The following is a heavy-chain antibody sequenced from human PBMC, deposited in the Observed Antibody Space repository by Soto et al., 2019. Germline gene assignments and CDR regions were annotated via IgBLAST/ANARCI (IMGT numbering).Heavy chain of an antibody. CDR3: SRGLGSGNY. CDR1: GYTFTSYY. Sequence: QVQLVQSGAEVKNPGASVTVSCRASGYTFTSYYIHWVRQAPGQGLEWMAIINPNGGSTNYAQRFQGRGTVTRDTSTSIVYMELSSLRSEDTAVYYCSRGLGSGNYWGQGTLVTVSS. V-gene: IGHV1-46*03. CDR2: INPNGGST. J-gene: IGHJ4*02. D-gene: IGHD3-10*01.